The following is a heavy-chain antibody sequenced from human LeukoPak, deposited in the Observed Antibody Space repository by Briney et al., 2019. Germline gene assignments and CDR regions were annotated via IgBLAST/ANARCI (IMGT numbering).Heavy chain of an antibody. D-gene: IGHD4-23*01. CDR3: AKSSSYSVNSPSAY. CDR1: GFTFSTFA. CDR2: IPGGGGST. J-gene: IGHJ4*02. V-gene: IGHV3-23*01. Sequence: GGSLRLSCAASGFTFSTFATSWVRQAPGKGLEWVSTIPGGGGSTYYADSVKGRFTISRDNSKNTLYLQMNSLRAEDTALYYCAKSSSYSVNSPSAYWGQGTLVTVSS.